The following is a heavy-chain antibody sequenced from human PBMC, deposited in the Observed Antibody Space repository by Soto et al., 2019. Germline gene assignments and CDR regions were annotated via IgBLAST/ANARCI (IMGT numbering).Heavy chain of an antibody. Sequence: GGSLRLSCAASGFTFSNYEVNWVRQAPGKGLEWVSYIGTRGRTIYYADSVKGRFTISRDNAKNSLYLQMNSLRAEDTAVYYCARDPAIYSGKFDYGLDVWGQGTTVTVSS. D-gene: IGHD4-4*01. CDR3: ARDPAIYSGKFDYGLDV. CDR1: GFTFSNYE. CDR2: IGTRGRTI. V-gene: IGHV3-48*03. J-gene: IGHJ6*02.